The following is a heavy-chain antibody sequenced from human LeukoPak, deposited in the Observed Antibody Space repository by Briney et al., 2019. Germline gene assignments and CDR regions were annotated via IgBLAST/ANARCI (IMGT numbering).Heavy chain of an antibody. CDR3: ALNGREVPSGAFDI. D-gene: IGHD3-16*02. CDR2: ISDNGGGR. V-gene: IGHV3-23*01. Sequence: GGSLRLSCGASGFIFRNYAMSWVRQAPGEGLEWVSGISDNGGGRYYADSVKGRFTISRDNSKNMLYLQMNSLRAEDTAVYYCALNGREVPSGAFDIWGQGTMVTVSS. J-gene: IGHJ3*02. CDR1: GFIFRNYA.